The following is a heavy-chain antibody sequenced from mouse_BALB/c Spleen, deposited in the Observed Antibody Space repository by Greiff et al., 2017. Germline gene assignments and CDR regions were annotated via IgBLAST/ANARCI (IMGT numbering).Heavy chain of an antibody. CDR3: ATMITYFDV. CDR2: INPGSGGT. Sequence: QVQLQQSGAELVRPGTSVKVSCKASGYAFTNYLIEWVKQRPGQGLEWIGVINPGSGGTNYNEKFKGKATLTADKSSSTAYMQLSSLTSDDSAVYFCATMITYFDVWGAGTTVTVSS. V-gene: IGHV1-54*03. J-gene: IGHJ1*01. D-gene: IGHD2-4*01. CDR1: GYAFTNYL.